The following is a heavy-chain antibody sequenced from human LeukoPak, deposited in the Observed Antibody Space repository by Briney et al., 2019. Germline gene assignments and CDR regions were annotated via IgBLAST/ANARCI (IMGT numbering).Heavy chain of an antibody. J-gene: IGHJ4*02. D-gene: IGHD6-6*01. V-gene: IGHV4-59*01. CDR2: IYYSGTT. CDR1: GGSISTYY. CDR3: ARGYSSSSYYFEY. Sequence: SETLSLTCTVSGGSISTYYWSWIRQPPGKELEWIGYIYYSGTTNYNPSFDKSRVTISLDTSKNQFSLKLSSVTAADTALYYCARGYSSSSYYFEYWGQGILVTVSS.